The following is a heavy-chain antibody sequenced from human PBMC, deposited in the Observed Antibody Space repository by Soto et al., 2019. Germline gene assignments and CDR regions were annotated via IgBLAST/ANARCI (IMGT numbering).Heavy chain of an antibody. Sequence: EVQLLESGGGLVQPGGSLRLSCAASGFTFSSYAMSWVRQAPGKGLEWVSAISGSGGSTYYADSVKGRFTISRDNSKNTLYLQMNSLGAEDTAVYYCAKGGALLWFGESDYFDYWGQGTLVTVSS. CDR2: ISGSGGST. CDR3: AKGGALLWFGESDYFDY. CDR1: GFTFSSYA. D-gene: IGHD3-10*01. V-gene: IGHV3-23*01. J-gene: IGHJ4*02.